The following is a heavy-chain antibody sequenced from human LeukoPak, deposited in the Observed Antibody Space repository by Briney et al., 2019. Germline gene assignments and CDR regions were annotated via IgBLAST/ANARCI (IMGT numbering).Heavy chain of an antibody. CDR3: ARAQWLANDVFDI. V-gene: IGHV3-74*01. Sequence: GGSLRLSCAASGFTFSTYWMRWVRQAPGKGLVWVSRIHNDGSSISYADSVNGRFTISRDNAKNTLSLQMNSLRVEDTAVYYCARAQWLANDVFDIWGQGTMVTVSS. D-gene: IGHD6-19*01. J-gene: IGHJ3*02. CDR1: GFTFSTYW. CDR2: IHNDGSSI.